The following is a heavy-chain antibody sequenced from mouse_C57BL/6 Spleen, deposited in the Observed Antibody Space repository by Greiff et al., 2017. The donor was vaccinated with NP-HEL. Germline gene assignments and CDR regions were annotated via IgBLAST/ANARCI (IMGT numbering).Heavy chain of an antibody. Sequence: VQLQQSGAELVRPGSSVKLSCKASGYTFTSYWMHWVKQRPIQGLEWIGNIDPSDSETHYNQKFKDKATLTVDKSSSTAYMQLSSLTSEDSAVYYGARYDDDVGAMDYWGQGTSVTVSS. CDR1: GYTFTSYW. D-gene: IGHD2-4*01. J-gene: IGHJ4*01. CDR3: ARYDDDVGAMDY. CDR2: IDPSDSET. V-gene: IGHV1-52*01.